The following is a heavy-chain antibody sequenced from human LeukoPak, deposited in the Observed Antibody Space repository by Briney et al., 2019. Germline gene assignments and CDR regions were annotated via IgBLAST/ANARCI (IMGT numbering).Heavy chain of an antibody. J-gene: IGHJ3*02. CDR3: APINDAFDI. V-gene: IGHV3-30-3*01. CDR2: ISYDGSNK. Sequence: PGGSLRLSCAASGFTFSSYAMHWVRQAPGKGLEWVAVISYDGSNKYYADSVKGRFTISRDNSKNTLYLQMNSLRAEDTAVYYCAPINDAFDIWGQGTMVTVSS. CDR1: GFTFSSYA. D-gene: IGHD5-12*01.